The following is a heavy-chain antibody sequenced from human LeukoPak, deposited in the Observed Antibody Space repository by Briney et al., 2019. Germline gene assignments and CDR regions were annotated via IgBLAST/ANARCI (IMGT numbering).Heavy chain of an antibody. Sequence: PGGSLRLSCAASGFTFSSYGMSWVRQAPGKGLEWVSTISGSGGSTYYADSVKGRFTISRDNSKNTLYLQMNSLRAEDTAVYYCAKVEEKWELLRAFDYWGQGTLVTVSS. CDR3: AKVEEKWELLRAFDY. CDR1: GFTFSSYG. J-gene: IGHJ4*02. D-gene: IGHD1-26*01. V-gene: IGHV3-23*01. CDR2: ISGSGGST.